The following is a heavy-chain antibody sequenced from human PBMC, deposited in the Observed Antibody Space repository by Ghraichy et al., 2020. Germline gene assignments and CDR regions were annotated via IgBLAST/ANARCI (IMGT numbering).Heavy chain of an antibody. V-gene: IGHV4-61*01. Sequence: SETLSLTCTVSGGSVNSGSYYWSWIRQPPEKRLEWIGYVYYSGSTNYNPSLKSRVTISVDTSKNQFSLKLSSVTAADTAVYYCARDQGRGTSTSCYDWFDPWGQGTLVTVSS. CDR2: VYYSGST. D-gene: IGHD2-2*01. CDR3: ARDQGRGTSTSCYDWFDP. CDR1: GGSVNSGSYY. J-gene: IGHJ5*02.